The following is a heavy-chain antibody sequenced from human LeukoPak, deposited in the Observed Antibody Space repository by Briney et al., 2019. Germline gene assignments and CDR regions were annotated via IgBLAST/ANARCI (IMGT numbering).Heavy chain of an antibody. V-gene: IGHV3-23*01. CDR2: IRGSGGST. D-gene: IGHD6-13*01. CDR3: AKSSSWTYHYLDY. J-gene: IGHJ4*02. CDR1: GFTFSSYA. Sequence: GGSLRLSCAASGFTFSSYAMSWVRQAPGKGLEWVSAIRGSGGSTYYADSVKGRFTISRDNSMNTLSLQMNSLGAEDTALYYCAKSSSWTYHYLDYWGQGALVTVSS.